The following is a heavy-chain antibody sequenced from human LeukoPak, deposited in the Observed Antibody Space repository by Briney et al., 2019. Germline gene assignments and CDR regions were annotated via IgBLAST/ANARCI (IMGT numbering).Heavy chain of an antibody. CDR3: AREAPLQAAAYVWGSPAAY. V-gene: IGHV1-2*06. Sequence: ASVKVSCKASGCTFTGYYMHWVRQAPGQGLEWMGRINPNSGGTNYAQKFQGRVTMTRDTSISTAYMELSRLRSDDTAVYYCAREAPLQAAAYVWGSPAAYWGQGTLVTVSS. J-gene: IGHJ4*02. D-gene: IGHD3-16*01. CDR2: INPNSGGT. CDR1: GCTFTGYY.